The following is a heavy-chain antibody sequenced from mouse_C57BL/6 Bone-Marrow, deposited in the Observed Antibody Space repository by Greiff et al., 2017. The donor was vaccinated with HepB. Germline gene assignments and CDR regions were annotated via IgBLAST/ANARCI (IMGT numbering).Heavy chain of an antibody. J-gene: IGHJ3*01. Sequence: EVQLQQSGPGLVKPSQSLSLTCSVTGYSITSGYYWNWIRQFPGNKLEWMGYISYDGSNNYNPSLKNRISITRDTSKNQFFLQLNSVTTEDTATYYCASYGSSSWFAYWGQGTLVTVSA. CDR3: ASYGSSSWFAY. D-gene: IGHD1-1*01. CDR2: ISYDGSN. CDR1: GYSITSGYY. V-gene: IGHV3-6*01.